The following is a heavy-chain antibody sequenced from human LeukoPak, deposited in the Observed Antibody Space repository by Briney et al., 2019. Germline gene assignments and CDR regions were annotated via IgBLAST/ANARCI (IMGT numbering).Heavy chain of an antibody. CDR3: ARVGYDSSGYQRPFDY. CDR2: INSDGSST. V-gene: IGHV3-74*01. J-gene: IGHJ4*02. D-gene: IGHD3-22*01. CDR1: GFTFSSYW. Sequence: QPGGSLRLSCAVSGFTFSSYWMHWVRQAPGKGLVWVSRINSDGSSTSYADSVKGRFTISRDNAKNTLYLQMNSLRAEDTAMYYCARVGYDSSGYQRPFDYWGQGTLVTVSS.